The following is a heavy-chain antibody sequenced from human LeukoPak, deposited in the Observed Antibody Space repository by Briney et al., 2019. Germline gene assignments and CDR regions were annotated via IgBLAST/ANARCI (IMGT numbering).Heavy chain of an antibody. V-gene: IGHV3-30*02. J-gene: IGHJ4*02. Sequence: GGSLRLSCAASGFTFISYGMHWVRQAPGKGLEWVAFIRYDGSNKFYADSVKGRFTISRDNSKNTLYLQMNSLRAEDTAVYYCAKKGSSSFDYWGQGTLVTVSS. CDR2: IRYDGSNK. D-gene: IGHD6-13*01. CDR3: AKKGSSSFDY. CDR1: GFTFISYG.